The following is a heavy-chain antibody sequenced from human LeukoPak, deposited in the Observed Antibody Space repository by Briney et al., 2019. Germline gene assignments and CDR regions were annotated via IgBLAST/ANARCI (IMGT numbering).Heavy chain of an antibody. D-gene: IGHD4-11*01. CDR1: GGSIRSSSYS. CDR2: IYSSGST. J-gene: IGHJ4*02. Sequence: PSETLSLTCTVSGGSIRSSSYSWAWIRQPPGKGLEWIGSIYSSGSTYYNPSLKSRVTISVDTSKSQFSLKLSSVTAADTAVYFCARDLGVAPTVAGDSWGQGTLVTVSS. V-gene: IGHV4-39*07. CDR3: ARDLGVAPTVAGDS.